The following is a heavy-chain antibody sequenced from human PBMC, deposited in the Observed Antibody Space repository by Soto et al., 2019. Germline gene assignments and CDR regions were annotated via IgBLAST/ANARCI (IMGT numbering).Heavy chain of an antibody. CDR1: GFTFGTTD. V-gene: IGHV3-23*01. CDR2: IDGSGGIT. CDR3: VKNSGWFNT. D-gene: IGHD3-10*01. Sequence: GSLRLSCAASGFTFGTTDMSWVRQAPGEGLEWVSTIDGSGGITYYADSVKGRFTISRDNSRNTVYLQMNSLRGDDTALYYCVKNSGWFNTWGQGARVTVSS. J-gene: IGHJ5*02.